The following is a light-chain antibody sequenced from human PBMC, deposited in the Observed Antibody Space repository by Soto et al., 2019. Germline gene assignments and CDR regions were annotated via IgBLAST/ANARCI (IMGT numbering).Light chain of an antibody. CDR3: QQSYTSPIT. V-gene: IGKV1-39*01. Sequence: DIQMTQSPSSLSASVGDRVTITCRASQTITNYLNWYQQQSGKAPKLLIYATDTLQSGVPSRFSGSGSGTDFTLTVNSLQPEDFATYYCQQSYTSPITFGQGTRLEIK. CDR2: ATD. J-gene: IGKJ5*01. CDR1: QTITNY.